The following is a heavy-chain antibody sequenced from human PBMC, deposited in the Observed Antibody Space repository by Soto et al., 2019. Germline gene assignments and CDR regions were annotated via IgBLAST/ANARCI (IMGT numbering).Heavy chain of an antibody. V-gene: IGHV1-18*01. CDR3: XXXXXTLDC. J-gene: IGHJ4*02. Sequence: QVQLVQSGAEVKKPGASVKVSCEASGYTFASYGISWVRQAPGQGLEWMGWISAYNGNTNYAQKLQGRLIMTTDTSTTTAYMELXSXXSDXXAXXXXXXXXXTLDCWGQGTLVTVSS. CDR2: ISAYNGNT. CDR1: GYTFASYG. D-gene: IGHD1-1*01.